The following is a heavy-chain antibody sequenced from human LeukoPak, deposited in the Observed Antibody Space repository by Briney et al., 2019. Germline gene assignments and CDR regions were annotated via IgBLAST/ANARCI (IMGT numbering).Heavy chain of an antibody. V-gene: IGHV3-30*02. CDR1: GFTFSSYG. CDR3: AKDSRVYCSSTSCYFPGYFQH. Sequence: GGSLRLSCAASGFTFSSYGMHWVRQAPGKGLEWVAFIRYDGSNKYYADSVKGRFTISRDNSKNTLYLQMNSLRAEDTAVYYCAKDSRVYCSSTSCYFPGYFQHWGQGTLVTVSS. D-gene: IGHD2-2*01. J-gene: IGHJ1*01. CDR2: IRYDGSNK.